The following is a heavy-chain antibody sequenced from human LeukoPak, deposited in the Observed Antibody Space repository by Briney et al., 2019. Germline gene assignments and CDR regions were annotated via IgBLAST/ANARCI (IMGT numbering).Heavy chain of an antibody. CDR1: GGSISSYY. V-gene: IGHV4-34*01. CDR2: INHSGST. D-gene: IGHD6-13*01. J-gene: IGHJ4*02. Sequence: PSETLSLTCTVSGGSISSYYWSWIRQPPGKGLEWIGEINHSGSTNYNPSLKSRVTISVDTSKNQFSLKLSSVTAADTAVYYCASWNIAAAGNPTFDYWGQGTLVTVSS. CDR3: ASWNIAAAGNPTFDY.